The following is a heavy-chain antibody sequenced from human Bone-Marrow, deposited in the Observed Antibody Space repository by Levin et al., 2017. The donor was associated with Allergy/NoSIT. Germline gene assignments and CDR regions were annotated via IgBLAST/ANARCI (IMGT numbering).Heavy chain of an antibody. CDR2: ISASNGNT. V-gene: IGHV1-18*01. CDR3: ARVGDYRGSDPFDY. D-gene: IGHD1-26*01. Sequence: AASVKVSCKASGYTFTSYGFGWVRQAPGQGLEWMGWISASNGNTNYAQKLQGRVTMTTDTSTRTAYMDLRSLRSDDTALDYGARVGDYRGSDPFDYWGQGTLVTVSS. CDR1: GYTFTSYG. J-gene: IGHJ4*02.